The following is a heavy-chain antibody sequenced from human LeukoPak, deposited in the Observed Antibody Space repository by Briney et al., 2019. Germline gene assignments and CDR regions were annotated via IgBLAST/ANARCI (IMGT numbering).Heavy chain of an antibody. D-gene: IGHD5-12*01. CDR2: INHSGST. J-gene: IGHJ4*02. V-gene: IGHV4-34*01. CDR3: ARGRARMTRAYFDY. CDR1: GGSFSGYY. Sequence: SETLSLTCAVYGGSFSGYYWSWIRQPPGKGLEWIGEINHSGSTNYNPSLKSRITISVDTSKNQFSLKLSSVTAADTAVYYCARGRARMTRAYFDYWGQGTLVTVSS.